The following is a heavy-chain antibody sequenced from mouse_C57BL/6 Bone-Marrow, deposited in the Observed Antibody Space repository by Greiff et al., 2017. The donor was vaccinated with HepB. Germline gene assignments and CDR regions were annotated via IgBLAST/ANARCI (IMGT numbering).Heavy chain of an antibody. CDR2: IYWDDDK. Sequence: QVTLKVSGPGILQSSQTLSLTCSFSGFSLSTSGMGVSWIRQPSGKGLEWLAHIYWDDDKYYNPFLKSRLTISKDTSRNQVLLKITSVDTADTATCYCARSGGLRGFAYWGQGTLVTVSA. CDR1: GFSLSTSGMG. J-gene: IGHJ3*01. V-gene: IGHV8-12*01. D-gene: IGHD1-1*01. CDR3: ARSGGLRGFAY.